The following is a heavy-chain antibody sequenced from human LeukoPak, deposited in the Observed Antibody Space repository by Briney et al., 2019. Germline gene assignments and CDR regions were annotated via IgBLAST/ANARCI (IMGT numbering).Heavy chain of an antibody. V-gene: IGHV4-39*01. D-gene: IGHD1-26*01. CDR1: GGSISSSGYY. Sequence: SETLSLTCTVSGGSISSSGYYWGWIRQPPGKGLEWLASIYYSGSTYYNPSLKSRVTISVDTSKNQLSLKLSSLTAADTAVYYCARQEYSGSYYGLSWFDPWGQGTLVTVSS. J-gene: IGHJ5*02. CDR2: IYYSGST. CDR3: ARQEYSGSYYGLSWFDP.